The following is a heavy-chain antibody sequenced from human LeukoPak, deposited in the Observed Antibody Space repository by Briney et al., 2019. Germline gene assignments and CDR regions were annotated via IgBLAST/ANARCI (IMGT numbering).Heavy chain of an antibody. Sequence: GGSLKLSCAASGFTFSGSAMHWVRQASGQGLEWVGRIRSKANSYAPAYAASVKGRFTISRDNSKNTAYLQMNSLKTEDTAVYYCTRPGLGYCSSTSCPGWVDVWGKGTTVTVSS. D-gene: IGHD2-2*01. CDR1: GFTFSGSA. V-gene: IGHV3-73*01. J-gene: IGHJ6*04. CDR2: IRSKANSYAP. CDR3: TRPGLGYCSSTSCPGWVDV.